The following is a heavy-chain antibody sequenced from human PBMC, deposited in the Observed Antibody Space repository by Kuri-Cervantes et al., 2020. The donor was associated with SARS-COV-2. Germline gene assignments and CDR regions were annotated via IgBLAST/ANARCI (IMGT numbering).Heavy chain of an antibody. V-gene: IGHV3-21*01. CDR1: GLSFSNYA. J-gene: IGHJ4*02. Sequence: GGSLRLSCAASGLSFSNYAMSWVRQAPGKGLEWVSMISTSSNFIYYEDSVKGRFTISRDNAKNSLYLQMDSLTAEDTALYYCARGGYSGGWYPPDLWGQGTLVTVSS. CDR2: ISTSSNFI. D-gene: IGHD6-19*01. CDR3: ARGGYSGGWYPPDL.